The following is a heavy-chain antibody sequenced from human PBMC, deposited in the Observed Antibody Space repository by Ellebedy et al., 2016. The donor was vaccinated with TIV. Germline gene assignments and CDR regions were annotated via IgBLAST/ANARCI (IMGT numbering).Heavy chain of an antibody. J-gene: IGHJ4*02. Sequence: GESLKISXAASGFTFSSYAMSWVRQAPGKGLEWVSAISGSGGSTYYADSVKGRFTISRDNSKNTLYLQMNSLRAEDTAVYYCAKVGPDRKQWLVSPTFDYWGQGTLVTVSS. CDR3: AKVGPDRKQWLVSPTFDY. CDR2: ISGSGGST. D-gene: IGHD6-19*01. V-gene: IGHV3-23*01. CDR1: GFTFSSYA.